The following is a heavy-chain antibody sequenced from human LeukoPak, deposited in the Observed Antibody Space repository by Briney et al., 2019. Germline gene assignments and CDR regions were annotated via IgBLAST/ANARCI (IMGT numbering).Heavy chain of an antibody. V-gene: IGHV4-59*01. D-gene: IGHD3-22*01. CDR3: ARGTMMVGP. Sequence: PSETLSLTGTVSGGSISNYYWSWIRQPPGKGLEWIGFIYYSGSTTYNPSLKSRATISVDTSKNQFSLKLSSVTAADTAVYYCARGTMMVGPWGQGTLVTVSS. CDR1: GGSISNYY. CDR2: IYYSGST. J-gene: IGHJ5*02.